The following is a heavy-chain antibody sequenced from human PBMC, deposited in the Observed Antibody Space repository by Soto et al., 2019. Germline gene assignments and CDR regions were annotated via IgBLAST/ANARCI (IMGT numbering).Heavy chain of an antibody. CDR2: MYISGTT. V-gene: IGHV4-4*07. J-gene: IGHJ3*01. CDR3: ASDQINPNVFDF. CDR1: GVSISGYY. Sequence: SETLSLTCTVSGVSISGYYWTWIRQTAGKGLEWIGRMYISGTTNYNPSLKSRVTMSVDTSKNHFSLKLRSVTAADTAVYYCASDQINPNVFDFWGQGTMVTVSS.